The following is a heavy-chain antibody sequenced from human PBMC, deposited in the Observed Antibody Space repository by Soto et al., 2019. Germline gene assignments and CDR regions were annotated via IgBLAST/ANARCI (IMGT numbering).Heavy chain of an antibody. CDR2: IVVGSGNT. V-gene: IGHV1-58*01. D-gene: IGHD6-13*01. J-gene: IGHJ6*02. Sequence: AAVRVSCQGSRFTLPSAAVQYVRQDRGNRLEWRGWIVVGSGNTNYAQKFQERVTITRDMSTSTAYMELSSLRSEDTAVYYCAASDLSSSWYWGYGMDGWGQGTTVTVSS. CDR1: RFTLPSAA. CDR3: AASDLSSSWYWGYGMDG.